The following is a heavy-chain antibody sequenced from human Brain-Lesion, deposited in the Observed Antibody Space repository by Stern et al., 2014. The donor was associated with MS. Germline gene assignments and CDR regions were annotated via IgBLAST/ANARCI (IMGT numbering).Heavy chain of an antibody. D-gene: IGHD3-16*01. Sequence: QVQLVQSGPGLVKPSETLSLTCTVSGGSFSRSTYHWGWLRLSPGKGLEWIGSVYYSWSTFYNPFLKSWVTISVHMHTPPVLLQMASVTAADTGLYYCARASGLFEYWGQGVLVTVSS. J-gene: IGHJ4*02. V-gene: IGHV4-39*01. CDR3: ARASGLFEY. CDR1: GGSFSRSTYH. CDR2: VYYSWST.